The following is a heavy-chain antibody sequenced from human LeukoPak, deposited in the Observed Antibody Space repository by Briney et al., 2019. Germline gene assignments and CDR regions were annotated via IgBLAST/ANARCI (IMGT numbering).Heavy chain of an antibody. CDR1: GFTFSSHW. CDR3: ARRTTVIGFVDY. D-gene: IGHD4-17*01. V-gene: IGHV3-74*01. CDR2: LNSDGSST. Sequence: PGGSLRLSCVASGFTFSSHWMHWVRQAPGKGLVWVSRLNSDGSSTSYADSVKGRSIISRDNAKNTLYLQMNSLRGEDTAVYYCARRTTVIGFVDYWGQGTLVTVSS. J-gene: IGHJ4*02.